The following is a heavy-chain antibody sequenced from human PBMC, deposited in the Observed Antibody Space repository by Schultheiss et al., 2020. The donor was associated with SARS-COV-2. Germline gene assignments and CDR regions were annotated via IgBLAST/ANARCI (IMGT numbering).Heavy chain of an antibody. CDR3: ARSSSSWRYFDY. D-gene: IGHD6-13*01. CDR1: GGTFGTHA. Sequence: SVKVSCKASGGTFGTHAITWVRQAPGQGLEWMGGIIPIFGSANYAQNFQGRVTITADESTSTAYMELSSLRSEDTAVYYCARSSSSWRYFDYWGQGTLVTVSS. V-gene: IGHV1-69*13. J-gene: IGHJ4*02. CDR2: IIPIFGSA.